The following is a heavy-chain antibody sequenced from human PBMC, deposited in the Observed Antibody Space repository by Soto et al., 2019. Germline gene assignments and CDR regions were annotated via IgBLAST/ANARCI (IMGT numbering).Heavy chain of an antibody. J-gene: IGHJ1*01. CDR1: GFTFDDYA. V-gene: IGHV3-9*01. CDR3: VKDESINWYSGHFRH. Sequence: HPGGPLRLSCAASGFTFDDYAMHWVRQVPGKGLEWVSGINWNSGSIGYGDSVKGRFAISRDNAKNSLHLQMNSLSAEDTAFYYCVKDESINWYSGHFRHWGQGTLVTVSS. CDR2: INWNSGSI. D-gene: IGHD6-13*01.